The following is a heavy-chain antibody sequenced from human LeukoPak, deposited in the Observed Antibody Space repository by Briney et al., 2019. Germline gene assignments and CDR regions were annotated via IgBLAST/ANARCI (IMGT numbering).Heavy chain of an antibody. CDR3: ARNYGDNNWFDP. CDR1: GFTFSSYA. J-gene: IGHJ5*02. D-gene: IGHD4-17*01. V-gene: IGHV3-30*04. CDR2: ISYDGSNK. Sequence: PGGSLRLSCAASGFTFSSYAMHWVRQAPGKGLEWVAVISYDGSNKYYADSVKGGFTISRDNSKKTVYMQMNSLRAADTAVYYCARNYGDNNWFDPWGQGTLVTVSS.